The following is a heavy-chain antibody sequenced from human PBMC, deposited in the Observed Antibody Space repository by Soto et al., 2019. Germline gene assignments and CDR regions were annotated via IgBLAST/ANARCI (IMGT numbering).Heavy chain of an antibody. Sequence: QVQLVQSGAEVKKPGSSVKVSCKASGGTFSSYTISWVRQAPGQGLEWMGRIIPILGIANYAQKFQGRVTITADKSTSTAYMELSSLRSEDTAVYYCVREAGYSYGLNFDYWGQGTLVTVSS. CDR3: VREAGYSYGLNFDY. V-gene: IGHV1-69*08. J-gene: IGHJ4*02. CDR1: GGTFSSYT. D-gene: IGHD5-18*01. CDR2: IIPILGIA.